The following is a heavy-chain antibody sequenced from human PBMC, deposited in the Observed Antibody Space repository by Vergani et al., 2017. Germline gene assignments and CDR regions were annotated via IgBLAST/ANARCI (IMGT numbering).Heavy chain of an antibody. CDR1: GGSISSYY. V-gene: IGHV4-59*01. Sequence: QVQLQESGPGLVKPSQTLSLTCTVSGGSISSYYWSWIRQPPGKGLEWIGYIYYSGSTNYNPSLKSRVTIPVDTSKNQFSLKLSSVTAADTAVYYCARALGYCSSTSCPKNYYYYGMDVWGQGTTVTVSS. J-gene: IGHJ6*02. CDR2: IYYSGST. D-gene: IGHD2-2*01. CDR3: ARALGYCSSTSCPKNYYYYGMDV.